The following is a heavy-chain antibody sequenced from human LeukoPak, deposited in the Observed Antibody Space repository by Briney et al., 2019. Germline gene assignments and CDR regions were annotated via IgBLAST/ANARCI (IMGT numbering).Heavy chain of an antibody. CDR2: IYYSGST. CDR1: GGSISSSSYY. V-gene: IGHV4-30-4*08. J-gene: IGHJ4*02. Sequence: SETLSLTCTISGGSISSSSYYWDWIRQYPGKGLEWIGYIYYSGSTYFNPSLKSRVTISVDTSKNQFSLKLSSVTAADTAVYYCARPGRRWLQVDYWGQGTLVTVSS. D-gene: IGHD5-24*01. CDR3: ARPGRRWLQVDY.